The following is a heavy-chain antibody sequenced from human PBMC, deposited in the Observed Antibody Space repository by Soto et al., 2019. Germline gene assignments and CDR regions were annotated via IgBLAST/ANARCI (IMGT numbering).Heavy chain of an antibody. D-gene: IGHD2-8*01. CDR1: GDFTGNFY. CDR2: LSASGRT. J-gene: IGHJ2*01. V-gene: IGHV4-4*07. CDR3: ARGMGRYFDI. Sequence: SETLSLTSDISGDFTGNFYWRWIRQPAGKGLESLDRLSASGRTNYSPSLQNPATMGLDRSKNRFSLRLTSVAAADTAVYFCARGMGRYFDIWGRGTLVTVSS.